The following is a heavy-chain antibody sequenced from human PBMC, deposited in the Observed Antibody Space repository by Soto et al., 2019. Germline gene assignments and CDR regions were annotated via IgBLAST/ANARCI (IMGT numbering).Heavy chain of an antibody. CDR2: IYYSGST. Sequence: SETLSLTCTVSGGSISSYYWSWIRQPPGKGLEWIGYIYYSGSTNYNPSLKSRVTISVDTSKNQFSLKLSSVTAADTAVYYCARSNQKYCGVCSDNWFDPWGQGTLVTVSS. J-gene: IGHJ5*02. CDR1: GGSISSYY. D-gene: IGHD2-8*02. CDR3: ARSNQKYCGVCSDNWFDP. V-gene: IGHV4-59*08.